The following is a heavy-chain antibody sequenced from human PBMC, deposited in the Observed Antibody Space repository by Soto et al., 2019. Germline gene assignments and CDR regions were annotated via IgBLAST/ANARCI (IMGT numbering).Heavy chain of an antibody. CDR3: ARGSGYYFYFDY. Sequence: SETLSLTCTVPGGSISSGGYYWSWIRQHPGKGLEWIGSIYYSGSTYYNPSLKSRVTISVDTSKNQFSLNLSSVTAADTAVYYCARGSGYYFYFDYWGQGTLVTVPS. CDR2: IYYSGST. J-gene: IGHJ4*02. V-gene: IGHV4-31*03. CDR1: GGSISSGGYY. D-gene: IGHD3-22*01.